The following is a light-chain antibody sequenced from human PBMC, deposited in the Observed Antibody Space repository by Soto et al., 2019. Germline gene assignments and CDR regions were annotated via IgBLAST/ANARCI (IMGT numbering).Light chain of an antibody. CDR2: GAS. CDR3: QQYNNWPPAT. J-gene: IGKJ1*01. Sequence: EIVMTQSPATLSVSPGARATLSCRARQSVSSNLAWYQQKPGQAPRLLIYGASTRATGIPARFSGSGSGTEFTLTISSLQSEDFAVYYCQQYNNWPPATFGQGTKVDIK. V-gene: IGKV3-15*01. CDR1: QSVSSN.